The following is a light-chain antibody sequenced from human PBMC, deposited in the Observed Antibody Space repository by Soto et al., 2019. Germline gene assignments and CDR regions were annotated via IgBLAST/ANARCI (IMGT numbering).Light chain of an antibody. V-gene: IGLV2-14*01. CDR3: ISYTSSSTL. J-gene: IGLJ1*01. Sequence: QSVLTQTASVSGSPGQSITIYCTGTSSYVGSYNYVSWYQQHPGKAPKLMIYENSDRPSGISSRFSCSKSGNTASLTISGLQTEDEADYYCISYTSSSTLFGTGTKVTVL. CDR1: SSYVGSYNY. CDR2: ENS.